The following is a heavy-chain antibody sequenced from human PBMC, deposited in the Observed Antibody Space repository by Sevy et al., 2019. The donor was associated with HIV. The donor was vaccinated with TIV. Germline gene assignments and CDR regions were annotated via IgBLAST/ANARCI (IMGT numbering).Heavy chain of an antibody. CDR3: ARERMDAFDI. Sequence: GGSLRLSCAASGFTFSSYAMHWVRQAPGKGLEWVAVISYDGSNKYYEDSVKGRFTISRDNSKNTLYLQMNSLRAEDTAVYYCARERMDAFDIWGQGTMVTVSS. V-gene: IGHV3-30-3*01. CDR2: ISYDGSNK. CDR1: GFTFSSYA. J-gene: IGHJ3*02.